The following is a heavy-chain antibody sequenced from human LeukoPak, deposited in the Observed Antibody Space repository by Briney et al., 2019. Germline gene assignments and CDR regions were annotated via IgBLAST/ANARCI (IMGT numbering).Heavy chain of an antibody. CDR1: GITFSSYA. V-gene: IGHV3-23*01. CDR3: AKAVTRSGYQQFDY. D-gene: IGHD3-22*01. J-gene: IGHJ4*02. CDR2: ISGSGAST. Sequence: PGGSLRLSCAASGITFSSYAMSWVRQAPGKGLEWVSGISGSGASTYYADSVKGRFTISGDNSKNTLYLQMNSLRAEDTAVYYCAKAVTRSGYQQFDYWGQGTLVTVSS.